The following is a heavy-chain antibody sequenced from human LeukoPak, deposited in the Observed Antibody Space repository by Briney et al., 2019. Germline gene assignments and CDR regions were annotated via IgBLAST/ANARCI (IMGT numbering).Heavy chain of an antibody. Sequence: SGTLSLTCTVSGGSISTHYWSWTRQPPGKGLEWIGYVFDSDRTKDNPSLKSRATLSADTSKNQFSLRLTSVTAADSAVYYCATIKRGSIYGYFDFWGQGVLVTVSS. CDR3: ATIKRGSIYGYFDF. J-gene: IGHJ4*02. D-gene: IGHD5-18*01. CDR2: VFDSDRT. CDR1: GGSISTHY. V-gene: IGHV4-59*11.